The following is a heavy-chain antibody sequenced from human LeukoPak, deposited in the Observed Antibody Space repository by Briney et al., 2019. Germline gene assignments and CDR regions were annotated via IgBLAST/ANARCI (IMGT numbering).Heavy chain of an antibody. CDR1: GFTFSSYE. J-gene: IGHJ5*02. CDR2: ISSSGSTI. V-gene: IGHV3-48*03. CDR3: AKTYDTQLLWGGWFDP. Sequence: GGSLRLSCAASGFTFSSYEMNWVRQAPGKGLEWVSYISSSGSTIYYADSVKGRFTISRYNAKNSLYLQMNSLRAEDTALYYWAKTYDTQLLWGGWFDPWGQGTLVTVSP. D-gene: IGHD2-2*01.